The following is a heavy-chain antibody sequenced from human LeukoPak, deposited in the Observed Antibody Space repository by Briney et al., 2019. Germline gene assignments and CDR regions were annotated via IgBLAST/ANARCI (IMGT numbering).Heavy chain of an antibody. V-gene: IGHV3-53*01. CDR1: GFTVTAWF. J-gene: IGHJ4*02. Sequence: GGSLRLSCAASGFTVTAWFLTWVRQAPGKGPEWVSVIFSGGSPYYADSVRGRFTISRDNSKSTLYLQMNNLRAEDTAVYFCARGGMTYYFDYWGQGTLVTVSS. CDR2: IFSGGSP. CDR3: ARGGMTYYFDY.